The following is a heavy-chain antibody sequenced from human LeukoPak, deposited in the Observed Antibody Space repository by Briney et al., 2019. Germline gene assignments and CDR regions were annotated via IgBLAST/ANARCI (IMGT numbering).Heavy chain of an antibody. Sequence: SETLSLTCAVYGGSFSGYYWSWIRQPPGKGLEWIGEINHSGSTNYNPSLKSRVTISVDTSKNQFSLKLSSVTAADTAVYYCARGSKHRYWGQATLVTVSS. CDR1: GGSFSGYY. CDR2: INHSGST. CDR3: ARGSKHRY. J-gene: IGHJ4*02. V-gene: IGHV4-34*01.